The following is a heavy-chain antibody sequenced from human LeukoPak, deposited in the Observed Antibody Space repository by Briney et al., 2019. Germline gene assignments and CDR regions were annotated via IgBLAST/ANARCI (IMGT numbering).Heavy chain of an antibody. J-gene: IGHJ3*01. Sequence: GGSLRLSCAASGFSFYNYAMTWVRQAPGKGLEWVSTISGGGGSTHYADSVKGRFTISRDNSKSTLYLQVNSLRAEDTAVYYCAKAQTVVAAATRWQVGAFDLWGQGTVATVSA. D-gene: IGHD2-2*01. CDR2: ISGGGGST. CDR1: GFSFYNYA. CDR3: AKAQTVVAAATRWQVGAFDL. V-gene: IGHV3-23*01.